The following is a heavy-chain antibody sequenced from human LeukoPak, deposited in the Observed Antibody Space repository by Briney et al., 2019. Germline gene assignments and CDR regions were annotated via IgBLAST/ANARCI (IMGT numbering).Heavy chain of an antibody. CDR2: ITNTGGVT. CDR1: GFTFSTYA. CDR3: AKAGFVVVTAYDY. V-gene: IGHV3-23*05. Sequence: QTGGSLRLSCAASGFTFSTYAMSWVRQAPGKGLEWVSGITNTGGVTLYADSVKGRLTVSRDNSKNTLYLHMNSLRADDTAVYYCAKAGFVVVTAYDYWGQGTLVTVSS. J-gene: IGHJ4*02. D-gene: IGHD2-21*02.